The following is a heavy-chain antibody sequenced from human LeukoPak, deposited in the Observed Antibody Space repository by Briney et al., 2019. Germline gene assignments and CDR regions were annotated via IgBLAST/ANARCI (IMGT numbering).Heavy chain of an antibody. CDR3: AKDGRSSGWYYLRY. CDR1: GFTFDDYA. CDR2: ISWDGGST. D-gene: IGHD6-19*01. V-gene: IGHV3-43D*03. Sequence: RGSLRLSCAASGFTFDDYAMHWVRQAPGKGLEWVSLISWDGGSTYYADSVKGRFTISRDNSKNSLYLQMNRLRAEDTALYYCAKDGRSSGWYYLRYWGQGTLVTVSS. J-gene: IGHJ4*02.